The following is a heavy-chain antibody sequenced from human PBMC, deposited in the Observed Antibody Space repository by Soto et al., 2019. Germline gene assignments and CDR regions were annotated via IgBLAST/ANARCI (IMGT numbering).Heavy chain of an antibody. Sequence: PSETLSLTCTVSGGSISSYYWSWIRQPPGKGLEWIGYIYYSGSTNYNPSLKSRVTISVDTSKNQFSLKLSSVTAADTAVYYCARGWNYYDSSGHHEPFDYWGQGTMVTVS. CDR3: ARGWNYYDSSGHHEPFDY. CDR1: GGSISSYY. V-gene: IGHV4-59*01. J-gene: IGHJ4*02. CDR2: IYYSGST. D-gene: IGHD3-22*01.